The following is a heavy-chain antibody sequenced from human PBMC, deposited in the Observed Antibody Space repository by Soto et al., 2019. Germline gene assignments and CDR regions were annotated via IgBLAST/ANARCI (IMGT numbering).Heavy chain of an antibody. J-gene: IGHJ6*02. Sequence: EVQLVESGGGLVQPGGSLRLSCVASRFTLSSYHMDWVRQAPGKGLEWISYIHISSSNIYYADSVKGRFTISRDNAKNSLYLQMDSLRAEDTAVYYCARDGTTGTTNYHYAMDVRGQGTTVTVSS. CDR3: ARDGTTGTTNYHYAMDV. CDR2: IHISSSNI. CDR1: RFTLSSYH. D-gene: IGHD4-17*01. V-gene: IGHV3-48*03.